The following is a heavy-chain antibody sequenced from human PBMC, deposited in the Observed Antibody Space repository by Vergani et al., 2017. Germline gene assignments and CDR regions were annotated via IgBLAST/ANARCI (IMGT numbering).Heavy chain of an antibody. V-gene: IGHV4-39*01. D-gene: IGHD1-14*01. J-gene: IGHJ4*02. Sequence: QLQLQESGPGLVKPSETLSLTCTVSGGSISSSSYYWGWIRQPPGKGLEWIGSIYYSGSTYYNPSLKSRVTISVDTSKNQFSLKLSSVTAADTAVYYCARHRGGATGNFDYWGQGTLVTVSS. CDR2: IYYSGST. CDR3: ARHRGGATGNFDY. CDR1: GGSISSSSYY.